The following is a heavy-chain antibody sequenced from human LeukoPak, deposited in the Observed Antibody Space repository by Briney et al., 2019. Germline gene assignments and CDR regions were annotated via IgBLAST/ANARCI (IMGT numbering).Heavy chain of an antibody. CDR2: MTSGGRDI. J-gene: IGHJ1*01. V-gene: IGHV3-23*01. CDR3: ARDPNGNYVGAFDFQP. Sequence: GGSLRLSCAASGFTFATYAMTWVRQAPGKGLEWVSIMTSGGRDIYYADSVKGRFTISRDNYKNTLYLQMNSLRAEDTAVYYCARDPNGNYVGAFDFQPWGQGTLVTVSS. CDR1: GFTFATYA. D-gene: IGHD4-17*01.